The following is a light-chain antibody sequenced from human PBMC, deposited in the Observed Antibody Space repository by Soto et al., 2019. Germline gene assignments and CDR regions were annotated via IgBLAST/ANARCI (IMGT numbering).Light chain of an antibody. J-gene: IGKJ4*01. V-gene: IGKV3-20*01. CDR2: GAS. CDR3: QQYGNSPLT. CDR1: QSVSSSY. Sequence: EIVFTQSPCTISVSXGERATLSXXXSQSVSSSYLAWYQQRPGQAPRLLIYGASNRATGIPDRFSGSGSGTDFTLTISRLEPEDFAVYFCQQYGNSPLTFGGGTKVDI.